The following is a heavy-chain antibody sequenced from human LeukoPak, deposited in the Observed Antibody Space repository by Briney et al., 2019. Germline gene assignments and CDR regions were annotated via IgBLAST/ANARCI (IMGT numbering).Heavy chain of an antibody. J-gene: IGHJ4*02. CDR2: IYHSGST. Sequence: SETLSLTCAVSGYSISSGYYWGWVRQPPGKGLEWIGSIYHSGSTYYNPSLKSRVTISVDTSKNQFSLKLSSVTAADTAVYYCARDPDITGTLYFDYWGQGTLVTVSS. CDR3: ARDPDITGTLYFDY. CDR1: GYSISSGYY. D-gene: IGHD1-7*01. V-gene: IGHV4-38-2*02.